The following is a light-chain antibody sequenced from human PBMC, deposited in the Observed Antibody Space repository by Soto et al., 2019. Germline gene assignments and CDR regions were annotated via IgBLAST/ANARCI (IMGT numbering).Light chain of an antibody. CDR2: AAA. CDR1: ERIISY. Sequence: DIQMTQSPSSLSAYVGERVTITFRARERIISYFLWWQQKLGKAPEHLIYAAASLQRGVPARFSGSGSGTDFILTISSLQPADFATYYCQQTYIMWTFCQGTKVDIK. V-gene: IGKV1-39*01. CDR3: QQTYIMWT. J-gene: IGKJ1*01.